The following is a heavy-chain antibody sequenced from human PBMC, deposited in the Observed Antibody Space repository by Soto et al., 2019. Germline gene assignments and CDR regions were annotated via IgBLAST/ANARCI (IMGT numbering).Heavy chain of an antibody. V-gene: IGHV2-5*02. J-gene: IGHJ4*02. D-gene: IGHD3-10*01. CDR2: IYWDNDK. CDR3: ARSLWFGELH. CDR1: GFSLSTTGVG. Sequence: QITLKESGPTLVKPTQTLTLTCSFSGFSLSTTGVGVGWIRQSPGKALEWLAIIYWDNDKRYSPSLKSRVTITTDTSKNQVVLTVTTMDPVDTGTYYCARSLWFGELHWGQGALVTVSS.